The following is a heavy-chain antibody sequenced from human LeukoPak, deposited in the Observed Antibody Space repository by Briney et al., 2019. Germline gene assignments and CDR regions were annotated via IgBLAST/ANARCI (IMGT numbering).Heavy chain of an antibody. CDR1: GSTFTSYG. J-gene: IGHJ4*02. Sequence: ASVKVSCKAAGSTFTSYGISWVRQAPGQGLEWMGWISAYNGNTNYAQKLQGRVTMTTDTSTSTAYMELRSLRSDDTAVYYCARDGDDYYDSSGVVDYWGQGTLVTVSS. D-gene: IGHD3-22*01. CDR3: ARDGDDYYDSSGVVDY. V-gene: IGHV1-18*01. CDR2: ISAYNGNT.